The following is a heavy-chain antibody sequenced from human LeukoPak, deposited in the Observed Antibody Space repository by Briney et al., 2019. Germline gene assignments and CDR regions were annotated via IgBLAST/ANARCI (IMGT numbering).Heavy chain of an antibody. CDR2: IDHSGNT. CDR1: GGSINSNY. J-gene: IGHJ4*02. V-gene: IGHV4-59*01. Sequence: SETLSLTCTVSGGSINSNYWSWIRQPPGEGLEWIAYIDHSGNTNYNPSLKSRVTISRDMSKNQFSLKLTSVTAADTAMYYCARVPITMVRGVINNFDYWGQGTLVTVSS. CDR3: ARVPITMVRGVINNFDY. D-gene: IGHD3-10*01.